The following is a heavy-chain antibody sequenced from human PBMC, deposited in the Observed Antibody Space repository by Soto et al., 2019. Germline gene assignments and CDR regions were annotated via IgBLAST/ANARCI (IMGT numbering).Heavy chain of an antibody. CDR3: ANGTDGDPQGFMDV. CDR1: GFTFSSYG. V-gene: IGHV3-30*18. CDR2: ISYDGSNK. Sequence: QVQLVESGGGVVQPGRSLRLSCAASGFTFSSYGMHWVRQAPGKGLEWVAVISYDGSNKYYADSVKGRFTISRDNSKNTLYLQMNSRRAEDTAVYYCANGTDGDPQGFMDVWGQGTTVTVSS. J-gene: IGHJ6*02. D-gene: IGHD4-17*01.